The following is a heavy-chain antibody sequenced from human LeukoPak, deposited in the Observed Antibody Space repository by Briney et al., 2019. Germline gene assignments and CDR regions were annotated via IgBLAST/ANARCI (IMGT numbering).Heavy chain of an antibody. CDR1: GFTFSDYY. D-gene: IGHD2-15*01. Sequence: GSLRLSCAASGFTFSDYYMSWIRQPPEKGLEWIGSIYYSGGTYYNPSLKSRVTISVDTSKNQFSLKLSSVTAADTAVYYCARELMDCSGGTCYSSFFDYWGQGTLVTVSS. CDR2: IYYSGGT. J-gene: IGHJ4*02. V-gene: IGHV4-38-2*02. CDR3: ARELMDCSGGTCYSSFFDY.